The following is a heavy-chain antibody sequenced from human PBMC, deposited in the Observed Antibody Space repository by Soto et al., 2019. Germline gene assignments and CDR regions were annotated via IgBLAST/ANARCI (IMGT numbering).Heavy chain of an antibody. D-gene: IGHD4-4*01. CDR2: FIPVSGRA. Sequence: QVQLVQSGAEVKKPGSSVKVSCKASGGTFNAYAISWARQAPGQGLEWMGGFIPVSGRADYAQTFQGRVAITADKSTTTFYMELSSLRSEDTAVYYCASPAYTGPQYRFDYWGQGTLVTVSS. J-gene: IGHJ4*02. CDR1: GGTFNAYA. CDR3: ASPAYTGPQYRFDY. V-gene: IGHV1-69*14.